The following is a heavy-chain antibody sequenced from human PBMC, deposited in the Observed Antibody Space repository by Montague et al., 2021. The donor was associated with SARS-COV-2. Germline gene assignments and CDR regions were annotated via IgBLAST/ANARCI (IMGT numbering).Heavy chain of an antibody. Sequence: SETLSLTCAVYGGSFSTYYWAWIRQSPGKGLEWIGNIDHSGNTNYNPSLKSRVSISVDTSSSQFSLKLSSVTAADTAVYYCARDVRYYDFWSGRAQTSPDYWGQGTLVTVSS. CDR1: GGSFSTYY. CDR2: IDHSGNT. J-gene: IGHJ4*02. CDR3: ARDVRYYDFWSGRAQTSPDY. V-gene: IGHV4-34*01. D-gene: IGHD3-3*01.